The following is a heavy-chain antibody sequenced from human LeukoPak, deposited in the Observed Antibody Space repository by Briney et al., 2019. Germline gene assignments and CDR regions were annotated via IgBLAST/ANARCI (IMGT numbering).Heavy chain of an antibody. D-gene: IGHD3-10*01. CDR2: ISSNSNYI. Sequence: PGGALRLSCAASGFLFSAYSMNWVRQAPGKGLEWVSTISSNSNYIYYADSVKGRFAISRDNARDSVSLQMDSLRAEDTAVYFCTRDLSARFPGGFDYWGQEIPVTVSS. J-gene: IGHJ4*02. V-gene: IGHV3-21*06. CDR3: TRDLSARFPGGFDY. CDR1: GFLFSAYS.